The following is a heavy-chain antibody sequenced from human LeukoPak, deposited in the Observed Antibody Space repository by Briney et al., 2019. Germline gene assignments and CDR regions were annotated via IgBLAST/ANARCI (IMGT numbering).Heavy chain of an antibody. D-gene: IGHD3-10*01. J-gene: IGHJ4*02. CDR3: ARLRYYYGSGREVDY. Sequence: SGTLSLTCTVSGGSISSYYWSWIRQPPGKGLEWIGYIYYSGSTNYNPSLKSRVTISVDTSKNQFSLKLSSVTAADTAVYYCARLRYYYGSGREVDYWGQGTLVTVSS. CDR2: IYYSGST. V-gene: IGHV4-59*08. CDR1: GGSISSYY.